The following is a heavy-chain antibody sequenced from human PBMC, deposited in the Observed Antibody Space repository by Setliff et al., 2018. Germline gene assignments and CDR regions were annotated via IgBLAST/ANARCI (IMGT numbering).Heavy chain of an antibody. CDR3: TKDLKKWLQFGWYFDL. CDR2: INPNSGGT. V-gene: IGHV1-2*02. D-gene: IGHD5-12*01. Sequence: ASVKVSCKASGGNFNNYAINWVRQAPGQGLEWVGWINPNSGGTNYAQKFQGRVSMTRDTSISTAFLELNGLRSDDTAVYYCTKDLKKWLQFGWYFDLWGRGTLVTVSS. J-gene: IGHJ2*01. CDR1: GGNFNNYA.